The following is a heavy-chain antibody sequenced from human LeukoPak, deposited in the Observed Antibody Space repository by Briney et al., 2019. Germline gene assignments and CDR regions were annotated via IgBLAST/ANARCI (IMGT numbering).Heavy chain of an antibody. Sequence: TSETLSLTCAVSGGSFRDYQWSWIRQPPGKGLEWIGHINTNGRTDYNPSLRSRLTFSVDTSRDQFSLKLSSVTAADTAMYYCATSYDYKVAPFDPWGQGTLVTVSS. D-gene: IGHD5-12*01. CDR1: GGSFRDYQ. CDR2: INTNGRT. V-gene: IGHV4-4*09. J-gene: IGHJ5*02. CDR3: ATSYDYKVAPFDP.